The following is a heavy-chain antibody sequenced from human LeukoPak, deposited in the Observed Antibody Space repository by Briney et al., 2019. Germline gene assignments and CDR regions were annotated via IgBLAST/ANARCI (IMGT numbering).Heavy chain of an antibody. V-gene: IGHV1-69*13. D-gene: IGHD1-7*01. CDR3: ARGGLELQLPFDY. Sequence: ASVNVSCKASGGTFSSYAISWVRQAPGQGLEWMGGIIPIFGTANYAQKFQGRVTITADESTSTAYMELSSLRSEDTAVYYCARGGLELQLPFDYWGQGTLVTVSS. CDR1: GGTFSSYA. CDR2: IIPIFGTA. J-gene: IGHJ4*02.